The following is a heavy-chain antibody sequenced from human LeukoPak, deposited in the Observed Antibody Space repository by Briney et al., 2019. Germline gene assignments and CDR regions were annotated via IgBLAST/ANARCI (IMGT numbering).Heavy chain of an antibody. D-gene: IGHD4-17*01. CDR1: GGSFSGYY. CDR3: ARRGANYGDSGWFDP. J-gene: IGHJ5*02. CDR2: INHSGST. V-gene: IGHV4-34*01. Sequence: SETLSLTCAVYGGSFSGYYWSWIRQPPGKGREWIGEINHSGSTNYNPSLKSRVTISVDTSKNQFSLKLSSVTAADTAVYYCARRGANYGDSGWFDPWGQGTLVTVSS.